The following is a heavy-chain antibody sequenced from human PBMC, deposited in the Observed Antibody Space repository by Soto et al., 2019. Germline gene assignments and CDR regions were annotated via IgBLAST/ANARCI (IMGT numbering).Heavy chain of an antibody. D-gene: IGHD6-6*01. CDR1: GFTFRNFG. V-gene: IGHV3-33*01. CDR2: ISNDENIK. Sequence: GGSLRLSCVASGFTFRNFGMHWVRQAPGKGLEWVAVISNDENIKQYADSVRGRFAIARDNSKNTLYLQVTSLRAEDTAIYYCARGLRSVLDYWGQGALVTVSS. CDR3: ARGLRSVLDY. J-gene: IGHJ4*02.